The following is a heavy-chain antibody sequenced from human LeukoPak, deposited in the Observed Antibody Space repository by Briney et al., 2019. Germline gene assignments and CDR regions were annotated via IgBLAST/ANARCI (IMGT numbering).Heavy chain of an antibody. V-gene: IGHV4-59*08. D-gene: IGHD3-22*01. CDR1: GGSISSYH. CDR3: ARQTYYDSSTTFDY. J-gene: IGHJ4*02. CDR2: IYYSGST. Sequence: SETLSLTCTVSGGSISSYHWSWIRQPPGKGLEWIGYIYYSGSTNYNPSLKSRVTISVDTSKNQFSLKLSSVTAADTAVYYCARQTYYDSSTTFDYWGQGTLVTVSS.